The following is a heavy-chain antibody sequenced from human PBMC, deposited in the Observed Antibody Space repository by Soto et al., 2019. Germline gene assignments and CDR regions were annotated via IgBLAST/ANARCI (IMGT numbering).Heavy chain of an antibody. V-gene: IGHV1-3*05. J-gene: IGHJ4*02. CDR2: INAGNGNT. Sequence: QVQLVQSGAEEKKPGASVKVSCKASGYTFTSYAMHWVRQAPGQRLEWMGWINAGNGNTKYSQKFQGRVTITRDTSASIAYMELSSLRSEDTAVYYCARSIVVVTALDYWGQGTLVTASS. D-gene: IGHD2-21*02. CDR3: ARSIVVVTALDY. CDR1: GYTFTSYA.